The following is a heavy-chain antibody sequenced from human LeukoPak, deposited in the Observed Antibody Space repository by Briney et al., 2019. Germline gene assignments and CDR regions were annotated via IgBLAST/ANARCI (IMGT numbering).Heavy chain of an antibody. J-gene: IGHJ4*02. CDR3: VRGRGATSFWSGQKPALDN. CDR2: ISSNGGST. V-gene: IGHV3-64D*06. Sequence: GGSLRLSCSASGFTFSSYAMHWVRQAPGKGLEYVSAISSNGGSTYYADSVKGRFTISRDNSKNTLYLQMSSLRAEDTAVYYCVRGRGATSFWSGQKPALDNWGQETLVTASP. CDR1: GFTFSSYA. D-gene: IGHD3-3*01.